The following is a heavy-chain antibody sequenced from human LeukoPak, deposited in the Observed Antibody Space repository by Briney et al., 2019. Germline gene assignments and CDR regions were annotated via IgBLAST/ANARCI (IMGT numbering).Heavy chain of an antibody. Sequence: GGSLRLSCAASGFTVSSNYMTWVRQAPGKGLEWVSSIFGSGIDTQYADSVKGRFTISRDNSKNTLYLEMNSLRPEDTAIYYCAKDLISPRSVGSSEKLDYWGQGTLVTVSS. J-gene: IGHJ4*02. D-gene: IGHD3-10*01. V-gene: IGHV3-53*01. CDR1: GFTVSSNY. CDR2: IFGSGIDT. CDR3: AKDLISPRSVGSSEKLDY.